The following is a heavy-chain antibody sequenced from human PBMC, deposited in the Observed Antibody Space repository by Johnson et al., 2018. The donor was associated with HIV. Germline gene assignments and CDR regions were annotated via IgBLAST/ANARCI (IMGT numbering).Heavy chain of an antibody. J-gene: IGHJ3*02. D-gene: IGHD3-9*01. CDR2: ISSSGRTI. Sequence: QVQLVESGGGLVQPGGSLRLSCAASGFTSGFTFNDYYMGWIRQAPGTGLEWVSIISSSGRTIYYVDSVKCRFTISRDNAKNSLYLQMNSLRAEDTAVEYCVREEGNDILTSGNAFDIWGQGTLVTVSS. CDR1: GFTFNDYY. CDR3: VREEGNDILTSGNAFDI. V-gene: IGHV3-11*04.